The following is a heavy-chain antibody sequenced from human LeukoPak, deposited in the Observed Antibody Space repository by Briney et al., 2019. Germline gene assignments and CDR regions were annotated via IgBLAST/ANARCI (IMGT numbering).Heavy chain of an antibody. V-gene: IGHV4-34*01. J-gene: IGHJ3*02. D-gene: IGHD3-22*01. CDR2: INHSGST. Sequence: SETLSLTCAVYGGSFSGYYWSWIRQPPGKGLEWIGEINHSGSTNYNPSLKSRVTISVDTSKNQFSLKLSSVTAADTAVYYCATKTYYYDSSCYYSAFDIWGQGTMVTVSS. CDR3: ATKTYYYDSSCYYSAFDI. CDR1: GGSFSGYY.